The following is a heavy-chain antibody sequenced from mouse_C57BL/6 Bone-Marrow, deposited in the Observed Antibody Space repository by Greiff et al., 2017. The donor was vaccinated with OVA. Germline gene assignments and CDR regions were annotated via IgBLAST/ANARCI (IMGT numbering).Heavy chain of an antibody. V-gene: IGHV14-4*01. CDR3: TTRLLWYFDV. J-gene: IGHJ1*03. CDR2: IVPENGDT. D-gene: IGHD1-1*01. CDR1: GFNIKDDY. Sequence: VQLQQSGAELVRPGASVKLSCTASGFNIKDDYMHWVKQRPEQGLEWIGWIVPENGDTEYATKFQGKATITADTSSNTSYLQLSSLTAEDTAFYYCTTRLLWYFDVWGTGTTVTFSS.